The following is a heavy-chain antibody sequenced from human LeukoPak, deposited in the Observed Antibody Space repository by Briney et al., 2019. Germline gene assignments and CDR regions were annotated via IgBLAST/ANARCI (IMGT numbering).Heavy chain of an antibody. CDR1: GFTFNDFG. J-gene: IGHJ6*02. D-gene: IGHD2-2*01. CDR2: IWYDGSNK. Sequence: TGRSLRLSCAASGFTFNDFGMHWVRQAPGKGLEWVAFIWYDGSNKYYADSVKGRFTISGDNSKNTLYLQVNSLRAEDTAVYYCARMSGELVVPDAIFDGMGVGGQGTTVTVSS. V-gene: IGHV3-33*01. CDR3: ARMSGELVVPDAIFDGMGV.